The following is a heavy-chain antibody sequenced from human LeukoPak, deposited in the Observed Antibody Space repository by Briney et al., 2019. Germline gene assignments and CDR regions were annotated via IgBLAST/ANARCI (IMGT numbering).Heavy chain of an antibody. J-gene: IGHJ4*02. Sequence: SGGSLRLSCTASGFTFGDYAMSWVRQAPGKGLEWVGFIRSKAYGGTTEYAASVKGRFSISRDDYKSIAYQKKNSRKTEDAAVYYCSRDYYDILSGWFDYWGQGTLVTVSS. D-gene: IGHD3-9*01. CDR2: IRSKAYGGTT. CDR3: SRDYYDILSGWFDY. V-gene: IGHV3-49*04. CDR1: GFTFGDYA.